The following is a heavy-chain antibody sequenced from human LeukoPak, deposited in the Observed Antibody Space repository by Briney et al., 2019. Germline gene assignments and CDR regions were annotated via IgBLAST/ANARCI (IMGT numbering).Heavy chain of an antibody. Sequence: SVKVSCKASGGTFSSYAISWVRQAPGQGLEWMGGIIPIFGTANYAQKFQGRVTITADESTSTAYMELSSLRSEDTAVYYCARDQLDSNYVSSLYLDYWGQGTLLTVSS. CDR1: GGTFSSYA. D-gene: IGHD4-11*01. CDR2: IIPIFGTA. J-gene: IGHJ4*02. V-gene: IGHV1-69*13. CDR3: ARDQLDSNYVSSLYLDY.